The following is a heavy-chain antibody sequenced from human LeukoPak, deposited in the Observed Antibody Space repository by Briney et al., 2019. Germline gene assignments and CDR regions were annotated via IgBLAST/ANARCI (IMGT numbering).Heavy chain of an antibody. J-gene: IGHJ5*02. V-gene: IGHV1-18*04. D-gene: IGHD3-9*01. CDR3: ARVVTLRYFDWFQNWFDP. CDR1: GYTFTSYG. Sequence: ASVKVSCKASGYTFTSYGISWVRQAPGQGLEWMGWVSAYNGNTNYAQKLQGRVTMTTDTSTSTAYMELRSLRSDDTAVYYCARVVTLRYFDWFQNWFDPWGQGTMVTASS. CDR2: VSAYNGNT.